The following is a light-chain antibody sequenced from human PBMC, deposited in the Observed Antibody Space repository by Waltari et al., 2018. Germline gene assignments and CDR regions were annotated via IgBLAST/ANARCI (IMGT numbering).Light chain of an antibody. Sequence: QSVLTQPPSVSGAPGQRVTISCTGSSSNIGAGYDVHWYQQLPGTAPKLLIYGNNNRPSGGPDRFSGSKSGTSASLAITVLQAEDEANYYCQSYDTNLVVFGGGTKLTVL. V-gene: IGLV1-40*01. CDR3: QSYDTNLVV. J-gene: IGLJ2*01. CDR1: SSNIGAGYD. CDR2: GNN.